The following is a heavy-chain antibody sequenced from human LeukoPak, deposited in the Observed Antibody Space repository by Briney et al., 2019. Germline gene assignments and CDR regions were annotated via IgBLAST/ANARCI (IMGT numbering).Heavy chain of an antibody. J-gene: IGHJ3*02. D-gene: IGHD3-9*01. CDR1: GGSFSGYY. Sequence: SSETLSLTCAVYGGSFSGYYWSWIRQPPGKGLEWIGEINHSGSTNYNPSLKSRVTISVDTSKNQFSLKLSSVTAADTAVYYCARTPPLRYFDWLLSARAAFDIWGQGTMVTVSS. CDR2: INHSGST. V-gene: IGHV4-34*01. CDR3: ARTPPLRYFDWLLSARAAFDI.